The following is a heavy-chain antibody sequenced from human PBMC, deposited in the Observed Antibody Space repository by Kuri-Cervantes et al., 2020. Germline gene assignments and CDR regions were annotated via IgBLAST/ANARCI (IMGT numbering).Heavy chain of an antibody. V-gene: IGHV3-48*04. CDR3: ARWGYQEEFDY. Sequence: GGSLRLSCAASGFTFSSYWMHWVRQAPGKGLEWVSYISSSGSTIYYADSVKGRFTISRDNAKNSLYLQMNSLRAEDTAVYYCARWGYQEEFDYWGQGTLVTVSS. J-gene: IGHJ4*02. CDR1: GFTFSSYW. CDR2: ISSSGSTI. D-gene: IGHD2-2*01.